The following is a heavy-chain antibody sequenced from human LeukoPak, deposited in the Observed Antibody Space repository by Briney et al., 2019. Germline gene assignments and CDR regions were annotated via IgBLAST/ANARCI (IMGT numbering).Heavy chain of an antibody. V-gene: IGHV3-48*03. CDR3: VRDRWRSGVYEGDFDY. D-gene: IGHD5/OR15-5a*01. CDR2: IDATGNII. J-gene: IGHJ4*02. Sequence: TGGSLRLSCAASGFSFSNYEMNWVRQAPGKGLEWLSYIDATGNIIYYADSVKGRFTTSRDNAKNSLYLQMNSLRVEDTAVYYCVRDRWRSGVYEGDFDYWGQGTLVTVSS. CDR1: GFSFSNYE.